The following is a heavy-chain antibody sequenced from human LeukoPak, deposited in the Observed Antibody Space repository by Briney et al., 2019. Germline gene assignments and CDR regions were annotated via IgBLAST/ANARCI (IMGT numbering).Heavy chain of an antibody. J-gene: IGHJ4*02. V-gene: IGHV3-30*18. CDR2: ISYNGSNK. Sequence: PGGSLRLSCAASGFTFSSYGMHWVRQAPGKGLEWVAVISYNGSNKYYADSVKGRFTISRDNSKNTLYLQMNSLRAEDTAVYYCAKEATLDYWGQGTLVTVSS. CDR1: GFTFSSYG. D-gene: IGHD1-26*01. CDR3: AKEATLDY.